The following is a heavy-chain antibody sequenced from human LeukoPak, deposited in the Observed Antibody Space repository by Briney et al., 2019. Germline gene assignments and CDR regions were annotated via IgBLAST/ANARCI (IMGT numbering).Heavy chain of an antibody. CDR2: VSTSSSTI. J-gene: IGHJ4*02. CDR1: GFTFSSYS. CDR3: ARGLERASIGALGY. Sequence: PGGSLRLSCAASGFTFSSYSMKWVRQAPGKGLEWVSYVSTSSSTIYYADSVKGRFTVSRDNAKNSLYLQMNGLRADDTAVYYCARGLERASIGALGYWGQGTLVTVSS. D-gene: IGHD2-2*02. V-gene: IGHV3-48*01.